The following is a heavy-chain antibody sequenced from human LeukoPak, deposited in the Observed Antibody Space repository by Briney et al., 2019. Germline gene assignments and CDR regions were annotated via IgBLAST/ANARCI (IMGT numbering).Heavy chain of an antibody. CDR3: ARRSYSSSSAYDY. D-gene: IGHD6-6*01. V-gene: IGHV1-69*06. CDR2: IIPIFGTA. Sequence: EASVKVSCKASGGTFSSYAISWVRQAPGQGLEWMGGIIPIFGTANYAQKFQGRVTITADKSTSTAYMELSSLRSEDTAVYYCARRSYSSSSAYDYWGQGTLVTVSS. J-gene: IGHJ4*02. CDR1: GGTFSSYA.